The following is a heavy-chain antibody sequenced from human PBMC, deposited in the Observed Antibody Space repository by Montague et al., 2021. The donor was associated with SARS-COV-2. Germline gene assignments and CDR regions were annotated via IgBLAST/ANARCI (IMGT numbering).Heavy chain of an antibody. CDR3: ARGMGVSYLYYFDY. CDR1: GGSISSYY. D-gene: IGHD1-26*01. V-gene: IGHV4-59*01. J-gene: IGHJ4*02. Sequence: SETLSLTCTVSGGSISSYYWSWIRQPPGKGLEWIGYIYYSWSTNYNPSLKSRVTILVDMSKNKFSLKLSSVTAADTAVYYCARGMGVSYLYYFDYWGQGTLVTVSS. CDR2: IYYSWST.